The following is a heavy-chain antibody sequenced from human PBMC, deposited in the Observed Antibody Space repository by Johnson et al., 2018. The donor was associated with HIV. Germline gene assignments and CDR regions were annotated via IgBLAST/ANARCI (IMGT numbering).Heavy chain of an antibody. CDR2: IWYDGSEK. Sequence: QVQLVESGGGVVQPGRSLRLSCAASGFNFNTYGMHWVRQAPGKGLEWVALIWYDGSEKDYADSVKGRFTISRDNSKNTLYLQMNSLRVEDTAVYYCITGDKYRLWGQGTMVTISS. D-gene: IGHD2-15*01. J-gene: IGHJ3*01. CDR1: GFNFNTYG. CDR3: ITGDKYRL. V-gene: IGHV3-33*01.